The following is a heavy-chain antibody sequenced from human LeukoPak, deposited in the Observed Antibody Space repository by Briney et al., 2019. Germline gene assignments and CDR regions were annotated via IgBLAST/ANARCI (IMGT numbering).Heavy chain of an antibody. CDR3: ASGDGYLQPY. D-gene: IGHD2-21*01. CDR2: IHYDGKI. CDR1: GFSVSGKF. Sequence: GGSLRLSCAASGFSVSGKFMSWVRQAPGKGLEWVSIIHYDGKIRYAGSVGGRFTIYRDDSENTLFLQMNSLRVDDTAVYFCASGDGYLQPYWGQGTLVTVPS. V-gene: IGHV3-53*01. J-gene: IGHJ4*02.